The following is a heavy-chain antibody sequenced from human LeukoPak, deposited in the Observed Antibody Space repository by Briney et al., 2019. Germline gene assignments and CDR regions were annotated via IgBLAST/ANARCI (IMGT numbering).Heavy chain of an antibody. V-gene: IGHV3-23*01. CDR2: ISGTGDST. CDR3: AKDQAADDPDFYYAMDV. D-gene: IGHD6-13*01. Sequence: GGSLRLSCAAFGFTFSRHAMAWVRQAPGKGLEWVSAISGTGDSTYYADSVKGRFTISRDNSKNTLYLHTNSLRAGDTAIYYCAKDQAADDPDFYYAMDVWGQGTTVTVS. CDR1: GFTFSRHA. J-gene: IGHJ6*02.